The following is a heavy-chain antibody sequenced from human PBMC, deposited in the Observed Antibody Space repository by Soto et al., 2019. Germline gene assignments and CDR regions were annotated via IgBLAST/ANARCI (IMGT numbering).Heavy chain of an antibody. CDR2: INHSGST. D-gene: IGHD3-3*01. CDR3: ARGVKRITIFGVVIDHYYYMDV. V-gene: IGHV4-34*01. CDR1: GGSFSGYY. J-gene: IGHJ6*03. Sequence: SETLSLTCAVYGGSFSGYYWSWIRQPPGKGLEWIGEINHSGSTNYNPSLKSRVTISVDTSKNQFSLKLSSVTAADTAVYYCARGVKRITIFGVVIDHYYYMDVWGKGTTVTVSS.